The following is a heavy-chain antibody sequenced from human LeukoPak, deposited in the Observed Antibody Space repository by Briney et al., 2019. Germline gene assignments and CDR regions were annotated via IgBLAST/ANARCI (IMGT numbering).Heavy chain of an antibody. CDR2: FDPEDGET. D-gene: IGHD1-26*01. J-gene: IGHJ4*02. V-gene: IGHV1-24*01. Sequence: PGASVKVSCKVSGYTLTELSMHWVRQAPGKGLEWMGGFDPEDGETIYAQKFQGRVTMTEDTSTDTAYMELSSLRSEDTAVYCCATDRSGSYWFDYWGQGTLVTVSS. CDR3: ATDRSGSYWFDY. CDR1: GYTLTELS.